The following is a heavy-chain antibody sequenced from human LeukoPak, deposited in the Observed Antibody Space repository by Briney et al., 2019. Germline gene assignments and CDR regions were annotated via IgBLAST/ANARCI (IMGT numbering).Heavy chain of an antibody. D-gene: IGHD3-22*01. J-gene: IGHJ3*02. CDR3: ARVGTYYYVSGGYRHDAFDI. CDR1: GFTFSSYW. CDR2: INSDGSST. V-gene: IGHV3-74*01. Sequence: GGSLRLSCAASGFTFSSYWMHWVRQAPGKGLVWVSRINSDGSSTSYADSVKGRFTISRDNAKNTLYLQMNSLRAEDTAVYYCARVGTYYYVSGGYRHDAFDIWGQGTMVTVSS.